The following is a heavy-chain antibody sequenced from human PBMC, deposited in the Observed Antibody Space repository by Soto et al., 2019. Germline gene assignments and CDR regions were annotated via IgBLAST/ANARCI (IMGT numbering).Heavy chain of an antibody. CDR2: MNPNSGNT. CDR3: ARGSYCSGGSCYPGGDWFDP. CDR1: GYTFTSYD. Sequence: ASVKVSCKASGYTFTSYDINWVRPATGQGLEWMGWMNPNSGNTGYAQKFQGRVTMTRNTSISTAYMELSSLRSEDTAVYYCARGSYCSGGSCYPGGDWFDPWGQGTLVTVSS. D-gene: IGHD2-15*01. V-gene: IGHV1-8*01. J-gene: IGHJ5*02.